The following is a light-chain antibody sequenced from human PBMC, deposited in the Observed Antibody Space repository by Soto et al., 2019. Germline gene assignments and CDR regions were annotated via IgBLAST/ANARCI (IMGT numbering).Light chain of an antibody. Sequence: DIQMTQSPSTLSASVGDRVTITCWASQSISSWLAWYQQKPGKAPNLLIYDASTLESGVPSRFSGSGSGTEFTLTISSLQPDDFATYYCQQYKSYSETFGQGTKVEIK. J-gene: IGKJ1*01. CDR2: DAS. CDR1: QSISSW. CDR3: QQYKSYSET. V-gene: IGKV1-5*01.